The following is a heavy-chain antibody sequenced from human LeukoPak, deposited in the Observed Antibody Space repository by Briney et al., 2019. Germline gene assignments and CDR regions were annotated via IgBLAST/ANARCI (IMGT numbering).Heavy chain of an antibody. CDR2: ISYDGSNK. V-gene: IGHV3-30*14. Sequence: PGGSLRLSCAASGFTFSSYAMHWVRQAPGKGLEWVAVISYDGSNKYYADSVKGRFTISRDNSKNTLYLQMNSLRAEDTAVYYCARGGWVDSSGYYYNCYFDYWGQGTLVTVSS. J-gene: IGHJ4*02. CDR1: GFTFSSYA. CDR3: ARGGWVDSSGYYYNCYFDY. D-gene: IGHD3-22*01.